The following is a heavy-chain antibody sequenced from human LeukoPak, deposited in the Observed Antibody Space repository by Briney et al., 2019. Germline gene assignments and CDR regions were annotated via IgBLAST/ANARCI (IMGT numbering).Heavy chain of an antibody. J-gene: IGHJ6*04. D-gene: IGHD3-9*01. Sequence: GRSLRLSCGASGFTFSSYAMHWVRQAPGKGLEWVAVISYDGSNKYHADSVKGRFTISRDNSKNTLYLQMNSLRAEDTAVYYCARVDILTGYYGNGMDVWGKGTTVTVSS. CDR2: ISYDGSNK. CDR3: ARVDILTGYYGNGMDV. CDR1: GFTFSSYA. V-gene: IGHV3-30*04.